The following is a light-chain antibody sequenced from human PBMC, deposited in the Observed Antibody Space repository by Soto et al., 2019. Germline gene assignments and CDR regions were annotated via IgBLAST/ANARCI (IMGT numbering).Light chain of an antibody. CDR3: QQYNNWPPWT. CDR1: QSVSSN. CDR2: GAS. V-gene: IGKV3-15*01. Sequence: EIVMTQSPATLSVSPGERATLSCRASQSVSSNLAWYQQKPGQAPRLLIYGASTRATGIPVRFSGSGSGTALTLTISSLQSEDFAVYYCQQYNNWPPWTFGQGTKVEIK. J-gene: IGKJ1*01.